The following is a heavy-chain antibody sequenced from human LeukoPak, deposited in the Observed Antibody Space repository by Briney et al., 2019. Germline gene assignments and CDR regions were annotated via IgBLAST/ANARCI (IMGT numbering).Heavy chain of an antibody. CDR1: GFTFSSYE. Sequence: PGGSLRLSCAASGFTFSSYEMNWVRQAPGKGLEWVSYISSSGRATYYADSVKGRFTIFRDNAKNSLFLQMDSLRADDTAVYYCARVTELVAFDYWGQGTLVTVSS. D-gene: IGHD3-10*01. J-gene: IGHJ4*02. CDR2: ISSSGRAT. CDR3: ARVTELVAFDY. V-gene: IGHV3-48*03.